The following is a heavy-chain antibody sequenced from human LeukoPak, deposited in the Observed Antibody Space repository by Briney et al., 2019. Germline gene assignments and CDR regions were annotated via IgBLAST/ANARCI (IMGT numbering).Heavy chain of an antibody. V-gene: IGHV3-30*18. Sequence: GRSLRLSCAASGFTFSRYGMHWVRQAPGKGLEWVAVISYGGSNKNYADSVKGRFTISRDNCKNTLYLQMNSLRPEDAAVYYCAKERATETRRLDYWGQGTLVTVSS. J-gene: IGHJ4*02. CDR1: GFTFSRYG. CDR3: AKERATETRRLDY. CDR2: ISYGGSNK.